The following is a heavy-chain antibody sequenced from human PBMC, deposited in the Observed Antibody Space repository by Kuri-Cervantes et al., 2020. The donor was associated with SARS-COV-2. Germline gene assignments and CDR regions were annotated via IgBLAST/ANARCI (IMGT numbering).Heavy chain of an antibody. J-gene: IGHJ4*02. CDR3: ARLYSSGWGPRFRYYFDY. CDR1: GASISGSTYY. Sequence: SETLSLTRTVSGASISGSTYYWSWIRQPAGKGLEWIGRIYTSGSTNYNPSLKSRVTISVDTSKNQFSLKLSSVTAADTAVYYCARLYSSGWGPRFRYYFDYWGQGTLVTVSS. V-gene: IGHV4-61*02. D-gene: IGHD6-19*01. CDR2: IYTSGST.